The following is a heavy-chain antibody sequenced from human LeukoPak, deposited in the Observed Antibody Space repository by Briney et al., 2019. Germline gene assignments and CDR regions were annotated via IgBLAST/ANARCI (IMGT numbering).Heavy chain of an antibody. CDR2: ISYDGSNK. J-gene: IGHJ4*02. CDR1: GFTFSSYD. CDR3: ARGPMTTVDY. D-gene: IGHD4-11*01. V-gene: IGHV3-30*04. Sequence: PGGSLRLSCAPSGFTFSSYDMHWVRQAPGKGLEWVADISYDGSNKYYADSVKGRFTISRDNSKNTLYLQMNSLRAEDTAVYYCARGPMTTVDYWGEGALVTVSS.